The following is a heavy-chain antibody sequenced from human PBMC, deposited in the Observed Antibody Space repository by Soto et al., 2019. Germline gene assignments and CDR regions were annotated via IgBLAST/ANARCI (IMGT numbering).Heavy chain of an antibody. CDR1: GFTFTNFA. CDR3: EKDYGSGRRSYWYFDL. V-gene: IGHV3-23*01. Sequence: EVQLLESGGGLVQPGGSLRLSCAASGFTFTNFAMGWVRQAPAKGLEWVSAISSNGGTTYYAESVKGRFTISRDQSQNTLYLQMNSLRVEDTAVYYCEKDYGSGRRSYWYFDLWGRGTLVTVPS. J-gene: IGHJ2*01. CDR2: ISSNGGTT. D-gene: IGHD3-10*01.